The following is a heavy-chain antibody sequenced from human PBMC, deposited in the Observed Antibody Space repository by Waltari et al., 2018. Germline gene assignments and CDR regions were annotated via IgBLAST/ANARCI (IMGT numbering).Heavy chain of an antibody. Sequence: EVQLLESGGGLVQPGGSLRLSCSASGFTFSSYAMGWVRQAPGNGLESVSAISGSGGSTYDADSVKGRFTISRDNSKNTLYLQMNSLRAEGTAVYYGAKILAVSWLGDYWGQGTLVTVSS. CDR3: AKILAVSWLGDY. J-gene: IGHJ4*02. CDR2: ISGSGGST. V-gene: IGHV3-23*01. D-gene: IGHD6-13*01. CDR1: GFTFSSYA.